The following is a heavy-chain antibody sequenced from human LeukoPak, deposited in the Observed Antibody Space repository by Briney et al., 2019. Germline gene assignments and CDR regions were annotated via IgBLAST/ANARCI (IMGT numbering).Heavy chain of an antibody. Sequence: GGSLRLSCAASGFAFSCYAMSWVRQAPGKGLEWVSAISGSGGSTYYADSVKGRFTISRDNSKNTLYLQMNSLRAEDTAVYYCAKLPYYYGSGSAENWGQGTLVTVSS. CDR1: GFAFSCYA. CDR2: ISGSGGST. V-gene: IGHV3-23*01. J-gene: IGHJ4*02. D-gene: IGHD3-10*01. CDR3: AKLPYYYGSGSAEN.